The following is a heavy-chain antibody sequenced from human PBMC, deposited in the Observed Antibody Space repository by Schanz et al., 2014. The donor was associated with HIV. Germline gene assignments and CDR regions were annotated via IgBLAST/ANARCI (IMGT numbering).Heavy chain of an antibody. Sequence: QVQLRQWGAGLLKPSETLSLTCAVYGGSFSGHYWHWIRQPPGKGLEWIGEINHSGNTNYNPSLKSRVTRALDTPNNQFSRRLTSVTAADTAIYFCARGAEGDFDFWSGNGWFDPWGQGTLVTVSS. CDR1: GGSFSGHY. J-gene: IGHJ5*02. CDR3: ARGAEGDFDFWSGNGWFDP. V-gene: IGHV4-34*01. CDR2: INHSGNT. D-gene: IGHD3-3*01.